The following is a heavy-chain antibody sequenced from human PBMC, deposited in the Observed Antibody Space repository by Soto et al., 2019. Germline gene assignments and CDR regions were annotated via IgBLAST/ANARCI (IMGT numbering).Heavy chain of an antibody. V-gene: IGHV3-30*03. J-gene: IGHJ4*02. D-gene: IGHD2-15*01. Sequence: QVQLVESGGGVVQPGGSLRLSCAASGFTFSSYGMQWVRQSPGEGLEWVVIMAHDGSNQYYGDSVKGRFTISRDNSKNTLYLQMDSLRPEDTAVYYCARSSGGSSYYPPDYWGQGTLVTVSS. CDR2: MAHDGSNQ. CDR3: ARSSGGSSYYPPDY. CDR1: GFTFSSYG.